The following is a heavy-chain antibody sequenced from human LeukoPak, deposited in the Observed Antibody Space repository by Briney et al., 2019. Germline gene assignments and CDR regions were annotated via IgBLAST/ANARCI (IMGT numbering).Heavy chain of an antibody. CDR1: GYTFTGYY. CDR3: ARGTGDSSGYYYSYYYYYMDV. D-gene: IGHD3-22*01. CDR2: INPNSGGT. J-gene: IGHJ6*03. Sequence: RASVKVSCKASGYTFTGYYMHWVRQAPGQGLEWMGWINPNSGGTNYAQKFQGRVTMTRDTSISTAYMELSRLRSDDTAVYYCARGTGDSSGYYYSYYYYYMDVWGKGTTVTVSS. V-gene: IGHV1-2*02.